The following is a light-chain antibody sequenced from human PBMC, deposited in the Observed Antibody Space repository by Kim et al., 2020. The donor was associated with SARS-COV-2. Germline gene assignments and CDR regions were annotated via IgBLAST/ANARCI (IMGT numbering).Light chain of an antibody. CDR3: QYRRT. J-gene: IGKJ1*01. CDR1: QTVSNY. V-gene: IGKV3-11*01. CDR2: DAS. Sequence: EIMLTQSPVTLSLSPGERATLSCGTSQTVSNYLAWYQRKPGQAPRLLIYDASNRATGIPVRFSGSGSGTDFSLTISNLEPEDFAVYYCQYRRTFGQGTKVDIK.